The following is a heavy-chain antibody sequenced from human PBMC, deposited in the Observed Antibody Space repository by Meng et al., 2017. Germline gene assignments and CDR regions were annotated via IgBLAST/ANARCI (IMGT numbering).Heavy chain of an antibody. CDR3: AGYAGHSWSYYHNYYGMDV. V-gene: IGHV4-34*01. CDR2: SNHSGST. Sequence: SETLSLTCAVYGGSFSGYYWSWIRQPPGKGLEWIGESNHSGSTNYNPSLKSRVTISVDMSKNQFTLKLSSVTAADTAVYYCAGYAGHSWSYYHNYYGMDVWGQGTMVTVSS. D-gene: IGHD6-13*01. CDR1: GGSFSGYY. J-gene: IGHJ6*02.